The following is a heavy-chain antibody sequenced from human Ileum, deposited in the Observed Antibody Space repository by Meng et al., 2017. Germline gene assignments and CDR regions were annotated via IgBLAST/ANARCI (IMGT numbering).Heavy chain of an antibody. D-gene: IGHD3-3*01. CDR1: GFTFSSAW. Sequence: GELGGAGVDLVQAGGSRRLSWPAFGFTFSSAWMHWVRQAPGKGLVWVSRINSDGSTTNYADSLKGRFTISRDNAKNTLYLQMNSLRAEDTAVYYCATGGSGYFNYWGQGTLVTVSS. CDR3: ATGGSGYFNY. J-gene: IGHJ4*02. CDR2: INSDGSTT. V-gene: IGHV3-74*01.